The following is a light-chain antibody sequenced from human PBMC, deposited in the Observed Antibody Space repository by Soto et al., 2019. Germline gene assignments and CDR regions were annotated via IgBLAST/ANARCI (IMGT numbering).Light chain of an antibody. CDR2: ENN. J-gene: IGLJ1*01. Sequence: QSVLTQPPSVSAAPGQEVTISCSGSSSNIGNNYVSWYQQLPGTAPKLLIYENNKRPSGIPDRFSGSKSGTSATLGITGLQTGDEADYYCGTWDSSLREVFGTGTKLTVL. V-gene: IGLV1-51*02. CDR1: SSNIGNNY. CDR3: GTWDSSLREV.